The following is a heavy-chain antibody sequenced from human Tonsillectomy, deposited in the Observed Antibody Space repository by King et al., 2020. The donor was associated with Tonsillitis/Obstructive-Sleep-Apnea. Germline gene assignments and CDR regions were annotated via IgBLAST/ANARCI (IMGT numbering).Heavy chain of an antibody. CDR3: AGRPSQGYCSGGSCWGRFDY. CDR2: INHSGST. CDR1: GGSFTGYY. J-gene: IGHJ4*02. Sequence: VQLQQWGAGLLKPSETLSLTCAVYGGSFTGYYWSWIRQPPGKGLEWNGEINHSGSTNYKPSLKSRVTISVDTSKNQFSLKLSSVTAADTAVYYCAGRPSQGYCSGGSCWGRFDYWGQGTLVTVSS. D-gene: IGHD2-15*01. V-gene: IGHV4-34*01.